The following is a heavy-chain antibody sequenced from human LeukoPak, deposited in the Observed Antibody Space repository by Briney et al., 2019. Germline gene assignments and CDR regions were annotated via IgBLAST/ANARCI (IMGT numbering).Heavy chain of an antibody. D-gene: IGHD3-10*01. Sequence: SQTLSLTCAISGDSVSSNSAAWNWIRQSPSRGLEWLGRTYYKSKWYNDYAVSVKSRTTINPDTSKNQFSLQLNSVTPEDTAVYYCVRDSVSMVRGVIINYYGMDVWGQGTTVTVSS. CDR3: VRDSVSMVRGVIINYYGMDV. V-gene: IGHV6-1*01. CDR2: TYYKSKWYN. J-gene: IGHJ6*02. CDR1: GDSVSSNSAA.